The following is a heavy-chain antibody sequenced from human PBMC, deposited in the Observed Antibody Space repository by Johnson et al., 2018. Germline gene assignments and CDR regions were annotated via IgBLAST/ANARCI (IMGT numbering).Heavy chain of an antibody. CDR3: ARLPDRGSDCYYYVIDV. J-gene: IGHJ6*02. V-gene: IGHV4-39*01. D-gene: IGHD2-15*01. Sequence: QVQLQESGPGLVKPSETLSLTCTVSGGSISSSSYYWGWIRQPPGKGLQWIGRISYSGSTCYNPSLKSRVTMSLDTSKNQFSLKLSSVTAADTAVYYCARLPDRGSDCYYYVIDVWGQGTTVTVSS. CDR1: GGSISSSSYY. CDR2: ISYSGST.